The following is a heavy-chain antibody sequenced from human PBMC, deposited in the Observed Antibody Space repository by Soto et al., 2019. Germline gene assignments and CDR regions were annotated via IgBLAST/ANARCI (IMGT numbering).Heavy chain of an antibody. CDR3: ARQVIPHINGFDN. V-gene: IGHV3-30*04. CDR1: GFTFSSYA. CDR2: LSYDGSHK. J-gene: IGHJ3*02. Sequence: QVQLVESGGGVVQAGRSLRLSCAASGFTFSSYAMHWVRQAPGKGLEWVAGLSYDGSHKYADSVKGRFTISRDNSKNTVYLQMNSLRAEDTAVYHCARQVIPHINGFDNWGQGTMVTVSS. D-gene: IGHD4-4*01.